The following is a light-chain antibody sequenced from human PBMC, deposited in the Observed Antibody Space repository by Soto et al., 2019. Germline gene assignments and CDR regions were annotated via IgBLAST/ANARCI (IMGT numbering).Light chain of an antibody. CDR3: QHYQSGHPIT. CDR2: GAS. V-gene: IGKV3-20*01. Sequence: EIVLTQSPATLSFSPGERATLSCRAAQSVGTRLAWYQHKTGQAPRLLISGASSRATGIPDRFTGSGSETSFTLTISRLEPEDFALYYCQHYQSGHPITFGQGTRLEIK. CDR1: QSVGTR. J-gene: IGKJ5*01.